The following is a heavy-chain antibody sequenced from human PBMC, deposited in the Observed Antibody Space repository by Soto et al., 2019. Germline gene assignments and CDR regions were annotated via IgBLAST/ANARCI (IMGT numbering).Heavy chain of an antibody. D-gene: IGHD6-13*01. CDR3: ARDVGQQLALFDY. CDR2: ISSSSYI. Sequence: GGSLRLSCAASGFTFSSYSMNWVRQAPGKGLEWVSSISSSSYIYYADSVKGRFTISRDNAKNSLYLQMNSLRAEDTAVYYCARDVGQQLALFDYWGQGTLVTVSS. J-gene: IGHJ4*02. CDR1: GFTFSSYS. V-gene: IGHV3-21*01.